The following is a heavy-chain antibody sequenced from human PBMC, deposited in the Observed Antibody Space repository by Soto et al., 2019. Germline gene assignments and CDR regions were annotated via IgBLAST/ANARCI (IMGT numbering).Heavy chain of an antibody. CDR3: ARGSPSKTRFDY. Sequence: QVPLQQWGAGLLKPSETLSLTCAVYGGSFSGYYWSWIRQPPGKGLEWIGEITHSGSTNYNPSLNSRVTISVDTSKNQFSPKLSSATAADTAVYYCARGSPSKTRFDYLFQGTLVIVT. CDR1: GGSFSGYY. J-gene: IGHJ4*02. CDR2: ITHSGST. V-gene: IGHV4-34*01.